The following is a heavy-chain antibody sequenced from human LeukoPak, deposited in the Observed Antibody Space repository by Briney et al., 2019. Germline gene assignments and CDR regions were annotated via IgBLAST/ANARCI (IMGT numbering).Heavy chain of an antibody. Sequence: GGSLRLSCAASGFPFNNYAMHWVRQAPGKGLEWVAFISYDGTNKYYTDSVKGRFTVSRDNSKNTLYLQMNGLGAEDTAVYYCARDCCGEWYFFDLWGQGTLVTVSS. CDR3: ARDCCGEWYFFDL. J-gene: IGHJ4*02. CDR1: GFPFNNYA. D-gene: IGHD3-10*01. V-gene: IGHV3-30-3*01. CDR2: ISYDGTNK.